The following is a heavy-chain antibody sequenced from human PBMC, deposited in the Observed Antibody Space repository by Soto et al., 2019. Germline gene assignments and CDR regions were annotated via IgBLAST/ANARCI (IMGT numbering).Heavy chain of an antibody. CDR2: IYTSGST. J-gene: IGHJ4*02. Sequence: KPXETLSLTCPVSGFSISSYDWSWIRQPSGKGLEWIGRIYTSGSTNYNPSLKSRVTMSVDTSKNQFSLKLSSVTAADTAVYYCARDLKFGQADYWGQGSQVTVSS. CDR3: ARDLKFGQADY. CDR1: GFSISSYD. D-gene: IGHD3-10*01. V-gene: IGHV4-4*07.